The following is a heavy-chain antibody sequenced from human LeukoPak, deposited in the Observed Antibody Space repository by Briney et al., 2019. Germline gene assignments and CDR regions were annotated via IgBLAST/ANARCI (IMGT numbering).Heavy chain of an antibody. Sequence: GGSLRLSCAASGFTFSSYAMHWVRQAPGKGLEWVSTLSGSGITTYYADSVKGRFTISRDNSKNTLYLQMNSLRAEDTAVYYCAKGIYSSGWSYFDYWGHGTLVTVSS. V-gene: IGHV3-23*01. D-gene: IGHD6-19*01. J-gene: IGHJ4*01. CDR2: LSGSGITT. CDR1: GFTFSSYA. CDR3: AKGIYSSGWSYFDY.